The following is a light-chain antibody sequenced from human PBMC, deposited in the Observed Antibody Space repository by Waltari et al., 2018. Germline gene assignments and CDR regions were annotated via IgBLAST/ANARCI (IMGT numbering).Light chain of an antibody. CDR3: ASWDDNLSGSL. CDR1: DSNIGATY. J-gene: IGLJ2*01. Sequence: QSVLTQPPSASGTPGQTVTISCSGSDSNIGATYVYWFQQLPETAPKLLSYRNDQRPSGVPDRFSGSKSVTSASLAISGLRSEDEASYYCASWDDNLSGSLFGGGTKLTVL. CDR2: RND. V-gene: IGLV1-47*01.